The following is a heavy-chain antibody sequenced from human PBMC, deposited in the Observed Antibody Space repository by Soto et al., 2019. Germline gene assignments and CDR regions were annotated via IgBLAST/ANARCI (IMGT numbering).Heavy chain of an antibody. CDR2: ISYDGSNK. CDR3: AFHGAESFDY. V-gene: IGHV3-30*03. D-gene: IGHD3-10*01. CDR1: GFTFSSYG. J-gene: IGHJ4*02. Sequence: QVQLVESGGGVVQPGRSLRLSCAASGFTFSSYGMHWVRQAPGKGLEWVAVISYDGSNKYYADSVKGRFTISRDNSKNTLYLQMNSLRAEDTAVYYCAFHGAESFDYWGQGTLVTVSS.